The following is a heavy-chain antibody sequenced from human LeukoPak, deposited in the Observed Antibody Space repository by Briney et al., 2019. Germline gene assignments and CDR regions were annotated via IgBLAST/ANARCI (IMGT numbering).Heavy chain of an antibody. CDR2: IYYSGST. J-gene: IGHJ4*02. D-gene: IGHD3-9*01. CDR1: GGSLSNYY. V-gene: IGHV4-59*01. CDR3: ARMPDILTGLDS. Sequence: PSETLSLTCTVSGGSLSNYYWNWIRQPPGKGLEWIAYIYYSGSTNYNPSLKSRVTISLDTSKNQFSLKLSSVTTTDTAVYYCARMPDILTGLDSWGQGTLVTVSS.